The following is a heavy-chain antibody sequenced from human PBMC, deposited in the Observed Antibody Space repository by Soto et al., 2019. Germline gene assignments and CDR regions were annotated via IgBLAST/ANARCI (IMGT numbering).Heavy chain of an antibody. J-gene: IGHJ6*02. CDR3: ARDRNMVPLNPHAMDV. Sequence: GASVKVSCKASGYTFTSYYMHWVRQAPGQGLEWMGIINPSGGSTSYAQKFQGRVTMTRDTSTSTVYMELSSLRSEDTAVYYCARDRNMVPLNPHAMDVWGQGTTVTVSS. V-gene: IGHV1-46*01. D-gene: IGHD1-1*01. CDR2: INPSGGST. CDR1: GYTFTSYY.